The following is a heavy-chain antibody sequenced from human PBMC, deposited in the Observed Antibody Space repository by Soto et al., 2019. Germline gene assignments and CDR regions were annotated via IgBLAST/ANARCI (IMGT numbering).Heavy chain of an antibody. Sequence: GGSTRLCCASSGLTFNSYSMNWVRQAPGKGLEWVSYISSSSSTIYYADSVKGRFTISRDNAKNSLYLQMNSLRDEDTAVYYCAREGIEGVDYWGQGTLVTVSS. J-gene: IGHJ4*02. CDR3: AREGIEGVDY. V-gene: IGHV3-48*02. D-gene: IGHD3-16*01. CDR1: GLTFNSYS. CDR2: ISSSSSTI.